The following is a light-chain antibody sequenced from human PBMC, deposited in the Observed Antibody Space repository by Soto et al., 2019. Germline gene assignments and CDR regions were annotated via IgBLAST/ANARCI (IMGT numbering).Light chain of an antibody. J-gene: IGKJ1*01. CDR2: GAS. CDR3: QQYDNWPQT. Sequence: EIVMTQSPATLSVSPGKRATLSCGASQSVRDSLAWYQLKPGQAPRLLIHGASTRAPGIPARFSGSGSGTDFTLTISSLQSEDFAVYYCQQYDNWPQTFGQGTKVDIK. V-gene: IGKV3-15*01. CDR1: QSVRDS.